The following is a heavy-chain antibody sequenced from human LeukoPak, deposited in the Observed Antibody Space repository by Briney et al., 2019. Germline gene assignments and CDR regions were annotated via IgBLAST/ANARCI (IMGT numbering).Heavy chain of an antibody. CDR1: GYFISSGYY. CDR3: ARFVGAATTSHVDY. CDR2: IYHSGST. V-gene: IGHV4-38-2*01. J-gene: IGHJ4*02. D-gene: IGHD2-15*01. Sequence: SEILSLTCAVSGYFISSGYYWGWIRQPPGKGLEYIGSIYHSGSTYYNPSLESRVTISVDTSKNQFSLKLSSVTAADTAVYYCARFVGAATTSHVDYWGQGTLVTVSS.